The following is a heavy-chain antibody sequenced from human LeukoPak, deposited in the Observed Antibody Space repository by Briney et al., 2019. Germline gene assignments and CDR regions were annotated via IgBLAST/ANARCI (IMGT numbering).Heavy chain of an antibody. Sequence: PSETLSLTCTVSGGSISSYYWSWIRQPPGKGLEWIGYIYYSGSTNYNPSLKSRVTISVDTSKNQFPLKLSPVTAADAAVYYCARNGLYGSGSYYVDYWGQGTLVTVSS. CDR1: GGSISSYY. D-gene: IGHD3-10*01. V-gene: IGHV4-59*01. CDR3: ARNGLYGSGSYYVDY. J-gene: IGHJ4*02. CDR2: IYYSGST.